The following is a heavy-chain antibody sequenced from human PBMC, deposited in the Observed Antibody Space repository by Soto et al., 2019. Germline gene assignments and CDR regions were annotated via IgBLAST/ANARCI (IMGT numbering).Heavy chain of an antibody. V-gene: IGHV3-66*04. CDR3: ARLAGYSYMDV. J-gene: IGHJ6*03. D-gene: IGHD6-13*01. Sequence: ESGGGLVQPGGSLRLSCAASGFTVSSNYMSWVRQAPGKGLEWVSVIYSGGSTYYADSVKGRFTISRDNSKNTLYLQMNSLRAEDTAVYYCARLAGYSYMDVWGKGTTVTVSS. CDR2: IYSGGST. CDR1: GFTVSSNY.